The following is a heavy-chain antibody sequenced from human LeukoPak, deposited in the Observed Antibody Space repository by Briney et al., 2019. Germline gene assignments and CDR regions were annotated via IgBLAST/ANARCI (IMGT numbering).Heavy chain of an antibody. CDR3: ARGDSGYDYGFDN. V-gene: IGHV1-69*05. CDR1: GGTFSSHA. CDR2: IIPIFGIT. Sequence: SVKVSCKASGGTFSSHAISWVRQAPGQGLEWVGGIIPIFGITNYAQKFQGRVTITTDESTSTGYMELRSLRSDDTAVYYCARGDSGYDYGFDNWGQGALVTVSS. D-gene: IGHD5-12*01. J-gene: IGHJ4*02.